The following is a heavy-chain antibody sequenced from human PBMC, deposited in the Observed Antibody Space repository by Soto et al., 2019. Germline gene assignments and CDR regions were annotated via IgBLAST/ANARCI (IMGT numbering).Heavy chain of an antibody. Sequence: QVQLVQSGAEVKKPGSSVKVSCKASGGTFSSYAISWVRQAPGQGLEWMGGIIPIFGTANYAQKFQGRVTITADKSTSTAYMELSSLRSEDTAVYYCARDDYSGKARYNWFDPWGQGTLVTVSS. J-gene: IGHJ5*02. CDR3: ARDDYSGKARYNWFDP. V-gene: IGHV1-69*06. CDR2: IIPIFGTA. CDR1: GGTFSSYA. D-gene: IGHD4-4*01.